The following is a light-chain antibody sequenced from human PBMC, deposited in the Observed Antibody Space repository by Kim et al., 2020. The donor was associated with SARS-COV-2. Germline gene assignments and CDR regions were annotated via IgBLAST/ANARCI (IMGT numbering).Light chain of an antibody. CDR1: QSISLW. CDR3: HQYYTYPWT. J-gene: IGKJ1*01. CDR2: ESS. Sequence: DIQMTQSLSTLSASVGDRVTITCRASQSISLWLAWYQQKPGKAPKLLIYESSTLASGVPSRLSGSASGTEFTLTISSLQPDDFAIYYCHQYYTYPWTSGRGTRMDIK. V-gene: IGKV1-5*03.